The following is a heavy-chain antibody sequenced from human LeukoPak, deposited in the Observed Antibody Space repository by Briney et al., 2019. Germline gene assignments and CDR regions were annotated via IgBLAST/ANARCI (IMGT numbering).Heavy chain of an antibody. Sequence: TGGSLRLSCAASGFTFSTYGIHWVRQAPGKGLEWVSGISWNSGSIGYADSVKGRFTISRDNAKNSLYLQMNSLRAEDTALYYCAKTSYDYVWGSLDYWGQGTLVTVSS. V-gene: IGHV3-9*01. CDR2: ISWNSGSI. CDR3: AKTSYDYVWGSLDY. J-gene: IGHJ4*02. D-gene: IGHD3-16*01. CDR1: GFTFSTYG.